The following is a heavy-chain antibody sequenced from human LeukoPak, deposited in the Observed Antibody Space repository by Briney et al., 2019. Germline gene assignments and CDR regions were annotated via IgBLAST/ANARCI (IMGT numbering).Heavy chain of an antibody. CDR2: ISGSGGST. V-gene: IGHV3-23*01. Sequence: PGGSLRLSCAASGFTFSSYAMSWVRQAPGKGLEWVSAISGSGGSTYYADSVKGRFTISRDNSKNTLYLQMNSLGAEDTATYYCARVAVSGPTGWFDSWGQGTLVIVSS. J-gene: IGHJ5*01. CDR3: ARVAVSGPTGWFDS. D-gene: IGHD2-8*02. CDR1: GFTFSSYA.